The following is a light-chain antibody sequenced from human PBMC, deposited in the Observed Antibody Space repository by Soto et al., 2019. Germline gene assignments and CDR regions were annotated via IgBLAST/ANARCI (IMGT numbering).Light chain of an antibody. Sequence: ELVLTQSPGTLSLSPGDRATLSCRASQSVSSTYLAWYQQKPGQAPRLLMYGASSRATGIPDRFSGSGSGTDFTLTISSLQAEDVAVYYCQQYYSIPFTFGQGTKLEI. CDR2: GAS. V-gene: IGKV3-20*01. CDR3: QQYYSIPFT. J-gene: IGKJ2*01. CDR1: QSVSSTY.